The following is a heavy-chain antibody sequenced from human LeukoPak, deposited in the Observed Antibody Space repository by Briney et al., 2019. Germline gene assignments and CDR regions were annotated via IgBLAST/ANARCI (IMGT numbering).Heavy chain of an antibody. CDR2: ISAYNGHT. J-gene: IGHJ4*02. CDR3: ARDLPAYDSTGQNWNCDY. Sequence: VASVKVSCKASAYTFTSYGITWVRQAPGQGLEWMGWISAYNGHTNYAQKLQSRVTMTTDTSTSTAYMELRSLRSGDTAVYYCARDLPAYDSTGQNWNCDYWGQGTLVTVSS. CDR1: AYTFTSYG. D-gene: IGHD3-22*01. V-gene: IGHV1-18*01.